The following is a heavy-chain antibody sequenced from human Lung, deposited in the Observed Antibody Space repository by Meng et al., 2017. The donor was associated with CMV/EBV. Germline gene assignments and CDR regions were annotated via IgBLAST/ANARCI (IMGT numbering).Heavy chain of an antibody. CDR2: IYWDDDK. J-gene: IGHJ5*02. V-gene: IGHV2-5*02. D-gene: IGHD2-2*01. CDR3: ALFTRSWFDP. CDR1: GFSLSPSELG. Sequence: QTTFTYSRSTPVKPTQALRLTSTFSGFSLSPSELGVGCIPQPPGKALEWLAVIYWDDDKRYSPSLKSRLTITKDTSKNQVVLTLTNMDPVDTATYYCALFTRSWFDPWGQGTLVTVSS.